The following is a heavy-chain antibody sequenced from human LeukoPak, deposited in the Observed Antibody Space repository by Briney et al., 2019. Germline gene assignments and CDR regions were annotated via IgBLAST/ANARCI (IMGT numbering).Heavy chain of an antibody. V-gene: IGHV4-39*01. D-gene: IGHD6-19*01. CDR1: GGSISSSSYY. J-gene: IGHJ4*02. CDR3: ARMGPRIAVAVPFDY. Sequence: SETLSLTCTVSGGSISSSSYYWGWIRQPPGKGLEWIGSIYYSGSTYYNPSLKSRVTISVDTSKNQFSLKLSSVTAADTAVYYCARMGPRIAVAVPFDYWGQGTLVTVTS. CDR2: IYYSGST.